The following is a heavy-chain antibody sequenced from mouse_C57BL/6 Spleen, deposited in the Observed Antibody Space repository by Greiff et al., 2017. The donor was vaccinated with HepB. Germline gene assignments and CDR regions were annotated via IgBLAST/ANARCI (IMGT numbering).Heavy chain of an antibody. CDR2: ISYDGSN. J-gene: IGHJ1*03. D-gene: IGHD1-1*01. V-gene: IGHV3-6*01. CDR1: GYSITSGYY. CDR3: ARYYGSSQFPYWYFDV. Sequence: EVQLKQSGPGLVKPSQSLSLTCSVTGYSITSGYYWNWIRQFPGNKLEWMGYISYDGSNNYNPSLKNRISITRDTSKNQFFLKLNSVTTEDTATYYCARYYGSSQFPYWYFDVWGTGTTVTVSS.